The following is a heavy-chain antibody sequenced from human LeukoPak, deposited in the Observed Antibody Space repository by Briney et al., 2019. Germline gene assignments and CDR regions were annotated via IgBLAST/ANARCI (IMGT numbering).Heavy chain of an antibody. J-gene: IGHJ4*02. D-gene: IGHD6-13*01. CDR3: ARRGIAAAGIHY. CDR1: GYSISSGYY. V-gene: IGHV4-38-2*02. CDR2: INHSGST. Sequence: SETLSLTCTVSGYSISSGYYWGWIRQPPGKGLEWIGEINHSGSTNYNPSLKSRVTISVDTSKNQFSLKLSSVTAADTAVYYCARRGIAAAGIHYWGQGTLVTVSS.